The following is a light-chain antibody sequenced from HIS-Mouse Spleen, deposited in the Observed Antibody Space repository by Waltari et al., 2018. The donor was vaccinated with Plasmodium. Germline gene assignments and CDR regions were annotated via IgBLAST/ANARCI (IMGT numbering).Light chain of an antibody. V-gene: IGLV3-19*01. Sequence: SSELTQDPAVSVALGQTVRITCQGDSLRSSYASWYQQKPGPAPVLVIYGKNNRPSGIPDRFCGSSSGTTASLTITGAQAEDEADYYCNSRDSSGNHQVFGGGTKLTVL. CDR1: SLRSSY. J-gene: IGLJ3*02. CDR2: GKN. CDR3: NSRDSSGNHQV.